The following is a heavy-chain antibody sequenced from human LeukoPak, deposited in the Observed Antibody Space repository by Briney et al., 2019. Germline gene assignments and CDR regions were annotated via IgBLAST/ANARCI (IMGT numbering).Heavy chain of an antibody. Sequence: SETLSLTCTVSGGSVSSGNYYWSWIRQPPGKGLEWIGYIYYTGSTTYNPSLKSRVTISVDTSKNQFSLKLNSVTTSDTAVYYCARGTMMVGPWGQGTLVTVSS. CDR3: ARGTMMVGP. D-gene: IGHD3-22*01. J-gene: IGHJ5*02. V-gene: IGHV4-61*01. CDR1: GGSVSSGNYY. CDR2: IYYTGST.